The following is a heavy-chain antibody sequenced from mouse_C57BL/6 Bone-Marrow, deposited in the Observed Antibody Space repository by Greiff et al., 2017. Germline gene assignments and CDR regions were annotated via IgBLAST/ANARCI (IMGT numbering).Heavy chain of an antibody. D-gene: IGHD2-2*01. J-gene: IGHJ1*03. CDR1: GYTFTNYW. CDR3: ARHYYGYFHWYFDV. Sequence: QVQLQQSGAELVRPGTSVKMSCKASGYTFTNYWIGWAKQRPGHGLEWIGDIYPGGGYTNYNEKFKGKATLTAEKCSSTAYMQFGSLTSEDSAIYYCARHYYGYFHWYFDVWGTGTTVTVSS. CDR2: IYPGGGYT. V-gene: IGHV1-63*01.